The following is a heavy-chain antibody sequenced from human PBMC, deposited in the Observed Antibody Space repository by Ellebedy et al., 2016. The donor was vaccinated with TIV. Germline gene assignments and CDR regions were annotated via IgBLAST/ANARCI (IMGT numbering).Heavy chain of an antibody. CDR2: IKSDGSST. V-gene: IGHV3-74*01. CDR3: ARGYYYGMDV. CDR1: GLTFTTYW. J-gene: IGHJ6*02. Sequence: GGSLRLSXAASGLTFTTYWMHWVRQAPGEGMACVSRIKSDGSSTIYADSVKGRFTISRDKDKNTLYLQMTSLRAEDTAMYFCARGYYYGMDVWGQGTTVTVSS.